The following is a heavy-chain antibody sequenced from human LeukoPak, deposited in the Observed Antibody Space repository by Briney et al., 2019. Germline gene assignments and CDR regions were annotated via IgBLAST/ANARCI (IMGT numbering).Heavy chain of an antibody. Sequence: GGSLRLSCAASGFTFSSYAMSWVRQAPGKGLEWVSAISGSGGSTYYADSVKGRFTISRDNAKNSLYLQMNSLRAEDTAVYYCAALYITSADTHFHHWGQGTLVTVSS. CDR2: ISGSGGST. J-gene: IGHJ1*01. CDR3: AALYITSADTHFHH. V-gene: IGHV3-23*01. CDR1: GFTFSSYA. D-gene: IGHD6-25*01.